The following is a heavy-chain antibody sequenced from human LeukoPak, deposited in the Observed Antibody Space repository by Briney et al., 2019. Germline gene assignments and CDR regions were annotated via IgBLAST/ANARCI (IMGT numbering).Heavy chain of an antibody. Sequence: PGGSLRLSCEASGLTLSNAWIHWYRQAPGKGLEWVGRMKDRASGGTPDYAAPVMGRFTISRDDSKNTLFLQMNSLKIEDGAVYYCNTDFPWGQGTMVTVSS. CDR3: NTDFP. J-gene: IGHJ3*01. V-gene: IGHV3-15*01. CDR1: GLTLSNAW. CDR2: MKDRASGGTP.